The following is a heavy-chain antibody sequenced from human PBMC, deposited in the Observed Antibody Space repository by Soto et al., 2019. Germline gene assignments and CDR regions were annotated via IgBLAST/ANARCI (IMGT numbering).Heavy chain of an antibody. CDR2: INHSGST. CDR1: GGSFSGYY. CDR3: ARYAGSSWFDY. V-gene: IGHV4-34*01. J-gene: IGHJ4*02. D-gene: IGHD6-13*01. Sequence: QVQLQQWGAGLLKPSETLSLTCAVYGGSFSGYYWSWIRQPPGKGLEWIGEINHSGSTNYNPSLKSRVTISVDTSKNQFSLKLSSVTAADTAVFYCARYAGSSWFDYWGQGTLVTVSS.